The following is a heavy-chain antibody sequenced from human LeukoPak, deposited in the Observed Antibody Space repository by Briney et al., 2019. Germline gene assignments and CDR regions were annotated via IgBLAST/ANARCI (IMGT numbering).Heavy chain of an antibody. Sequence: ALVKVSCKASGYTFTGYYMHWVRQAPGQGLEWMGWINPNSGGTNYAQKFQGRVTMTRDTSISTAYMGLSRLRSDDTAVYYCARDPSRIVVVPAAIDYWGQGTLVTVSS. CDR1: GYTFTGYY. CDR3: ARDPSRIVVVPAAIDY. CDR2: INPNSGGT. J-gene: IGHJ4*02. V-gene: IGHV1-2*02. D-gene: IGHD2-2*01.